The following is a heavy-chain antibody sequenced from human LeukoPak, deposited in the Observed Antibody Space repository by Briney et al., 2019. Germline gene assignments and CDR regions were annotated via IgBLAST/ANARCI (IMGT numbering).Heavy chain of an antibody. CDR2: ISHSGST. CDR1: GGSFSGYY. Sequence: SETLSLTCAVYGGSFSGYYWSWIRQPPGMGLEWIGEISHSGSTNYNPSLKSRVTISVDTSKNQFSLKLSSVTAADTAVYYCARGISFPPDDYGDYVVYYFDYWGQGTLVTVSS. CDR3: ARGISFPPDDYGDYVVYYFDY. D-gene: IGHD4-17*01. V-gene: IGHV4-34*01. J-gene: IGHJ4*02.